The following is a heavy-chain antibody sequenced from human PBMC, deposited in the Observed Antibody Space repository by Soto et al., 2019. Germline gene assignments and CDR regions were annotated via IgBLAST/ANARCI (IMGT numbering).Heavy chain of an antibody. CDR2: IWYDGSNK. V-gene: IGHV3-33*01. J-gene: IGHJ6*02. D-gene: IGHD3-3*01. CDR3: ARVSSPFTIFGVVAHYYYYGTDV. CDR1: GFTFSSYG. Sequence: GGSLRLSCAASGFTFSSYGMHWVRQAPGKGLEWVAVIWYDGSNKYYADSVKGRFTISRDNSKNTLYLQMNSLRAEDTAVYYCARVSSPFTIFGVVAHYYYYGTDVWGQGTTVTVSS.